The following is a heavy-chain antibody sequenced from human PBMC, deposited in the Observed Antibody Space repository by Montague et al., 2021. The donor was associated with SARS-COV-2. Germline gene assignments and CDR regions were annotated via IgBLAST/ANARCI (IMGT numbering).Heavy chain of an antibody. CDR2: INNDGSSR. CDR1: GFTFTYYW. D-gene: IGHD3-16*01. CDR3: ARAPGPTLRYAVSGFDS. V-gene: IGHV3-74*01. Sequence: SLRLSCAASGFTFTYYWMHWVRQAPGKGLAWVSRINNDGSSRIYADSVKGRFTISRDNAKNTLYLQMNSLRAEDTAVYYCARAPGPTLRYAVSGFDSWGQGTLVTVSS. J-gene: IGHJ4*02.